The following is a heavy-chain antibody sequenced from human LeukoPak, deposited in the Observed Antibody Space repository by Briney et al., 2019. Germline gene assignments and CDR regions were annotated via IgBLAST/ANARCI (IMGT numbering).Heavy chain of an antibody. CDR2: IYYSGST. CDR1: GGSISSYY. V-gene: IGHV4-59*01. D-gene: IGHD3-22*01. J-gene: IGHJ4*02. CDR3: ARVTDYYDSSGYHTGFDY. Sequence: SETLSLTCTVSGGSISSYYWSWVRQPPGKGLEWIGYIYYSGSTNYNPSLKSRVTISVDTSKNQFSLKLSSVTAADTAVYYCARVTDYYDSSGYHTGFDYWGQGTLVTVSS.